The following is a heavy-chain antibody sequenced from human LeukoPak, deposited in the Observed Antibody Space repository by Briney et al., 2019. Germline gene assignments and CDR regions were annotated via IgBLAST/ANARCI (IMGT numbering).Heavy chain of an antibody. J-gene: IGHJ4*02. CDR1: GFTFSSYG. D-gene: IGHD3-10*01. Sequence: GGSLRLSCAASGFTFSSYGMHWVRQAPGKGLEWVAFIRYDGSNKYYADSVKGRFTISRDNSKNTLYLQMNSLRAEDTAVYYCAKDLWFGESPFDYWGQGTLVTVSS. CDR2: IRYDGSNK. CDR3: AKDLWFGESPFDY. V-gene: IGHV3-30*02.